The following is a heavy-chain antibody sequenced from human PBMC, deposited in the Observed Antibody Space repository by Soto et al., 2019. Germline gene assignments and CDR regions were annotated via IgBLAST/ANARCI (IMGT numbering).Heavy chain of an antibody. Sequence: SVKFSCKASGFTFISSAVQWVRQARGQRLEWIGWIVAGSGNTNYAQKFQERVTISRDLSTSTAYMELSSLRSEDMAVYYCAADYYDTTDYYYDYWGHGTLVTVSS. CDR2: IVAGSGNT. V-gene: IGHV1-58*01. J-gene: IGHJ4*01. D-gene: IGHD3-22*01. CDR3: AADYYDTTDYYYDY. CDR1: GFTFISSA.